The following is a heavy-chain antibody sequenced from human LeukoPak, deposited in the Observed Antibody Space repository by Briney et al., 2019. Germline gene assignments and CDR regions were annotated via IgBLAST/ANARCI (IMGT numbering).Heavy chain of an antibody. D-gene: IGHD3-9*01. J-gene: IGHJ4*02. Sequence: PGGSLRLSWAASGFPFSSKAMSWVRQAPGKGPEWVSLIRGGGGSTYYADSVKGRFTISRDNSKNTLYLQMNSLRGDGTAVYYCARYKGPDIAPDYWGQGTLVTVSS. CDR1: GFPFSSKA. CDR3: ARYKGPDIAPDY. V-gene: IGHV3-23*01. CDR2: IRGGGGST.